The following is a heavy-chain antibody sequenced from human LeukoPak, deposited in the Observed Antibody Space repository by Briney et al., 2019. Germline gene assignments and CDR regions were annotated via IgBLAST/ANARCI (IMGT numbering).Heavy chain of an antibody. CDR2: ISGSGGST. Sequence: GGSLRLSCAASGFTFSSYAMSWVRQAPGKGLEWVSAISGSGGSTYYADSVKGRFTISRDNSKNTLYLQMNSLRAEDTAVYYCWWGGSGWTPFFDYWGQGTLVTVSS. CDR1: GFTFSSYA. V-gene: IGHV3-23*01. J-gene: IGHJ4*02. CDR3: WWGGSGWTPFFDY. D-gene: IGHD6-25*01.